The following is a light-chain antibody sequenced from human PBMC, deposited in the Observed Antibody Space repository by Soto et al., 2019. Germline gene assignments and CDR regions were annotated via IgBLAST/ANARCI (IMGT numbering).Light chain of an antibody. V-gene: IGKV1-5*03. J-gene: IGKJ1*01. CDR1: QSISGS. CDR2: EAS. Sequence: DIQMTQSPSTLSASVGDRVTITCRASQSISGSLAWYQQKPGKAPQLLIYEASNLKSGVPSRFSGSGSGTEYTLTISSLQPHDSASYYCQQYNGFWTFGQGTRVEIK. CDR3: QQYNGFWT.